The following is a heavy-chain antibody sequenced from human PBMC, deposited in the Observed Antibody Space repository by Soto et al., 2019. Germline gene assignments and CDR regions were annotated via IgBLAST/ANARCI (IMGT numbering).Heavy chain of an antibody. D-gene: IGHD1-20*01. CDR2: ISAYNGNT. CDR3: ARGSNWNPDHSLWSVLHNYYYYYGMDV. CDR1: GYTFTSYG. V-gene: IGHV1-18*01. Sequence: QVQLVQSGAEVKKPGASVKVSCKASGYTFTSYGISWVRQAPGQGLEWMGWISAYNGNTNYAQKLQGRVTMTTDTSTRTAYMEXXSXRXXDTAVYYCARGSNWNPDHSLWSVLHNYYYYYGMDVWGQGTTVTVSS. J-gene: IGHJ6*02.